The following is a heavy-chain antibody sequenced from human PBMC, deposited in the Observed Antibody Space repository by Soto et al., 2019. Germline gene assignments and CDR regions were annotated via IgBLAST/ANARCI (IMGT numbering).Heavy chain of an antibody. D-gene: IGHD2-21*02. CDR2: VYNTGDT. J-gene: IGHJ5*02. CDR3: AREIVTAGGNNYFDP. V-gene: IGHV4-4*02. Sequence: PSETLSLTCGVSGGTAASRHWWSWVRQSPGRGLEWIGNVYNTGDTNFNPSRQSRVTFSVDTSNNQFSLRLTSLTAADTAVYFCAREIVTAGGNNYFDPWGPGTLVTVSS. CDR1: GGTAASRHW.